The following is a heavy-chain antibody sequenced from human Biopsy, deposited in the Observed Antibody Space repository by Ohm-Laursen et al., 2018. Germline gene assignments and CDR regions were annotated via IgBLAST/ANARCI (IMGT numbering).Heavy chain of an antibody. CDR2: IYGDGRT. CDR1: GFSVDDNY. D-gene: IGHD5-18*01. CDR3: ARGGIVSVHSYGRMGLFYFDS. J-gene: IGHJ4*02. V-gene: IGHV3-53*01. Sequence: SLRLPCAASGFSVDDNYRSWVRQAPGKGLEWVSFIYGDGRTFFAGSVKDRFTLSRDTSNNLMFLQMDSLRADDTAVYYCARGGIVSVHSYGRMGLFYFDSWGQGILVTVAS.